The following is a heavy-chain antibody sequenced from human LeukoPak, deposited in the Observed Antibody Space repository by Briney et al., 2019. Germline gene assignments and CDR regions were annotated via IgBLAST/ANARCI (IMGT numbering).Heavy chain of an antibody. CDR1: GFTFTSSA. V-gene: IGHV1-58*02. Sequence: GASVKVSCKASGFTFTSSAMQWVRQARGQRLGWIGWIVVGSGNTNYAQKFQERVTITRDMSTSTAYMELSSLRSEDTAVYYCARDRGYSYGYGRSGYYYGMDVWGQGTTVTVSS. J-gene: IGHJ6*02. CDR3: ARDRGYSYGYGRSGYYYGMDV. CDR2: IVVGSGNT. D-gene: IGHD5-18*01.